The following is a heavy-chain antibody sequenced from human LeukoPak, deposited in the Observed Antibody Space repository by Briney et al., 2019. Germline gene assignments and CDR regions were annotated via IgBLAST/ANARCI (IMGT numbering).Heavy chain of an antibody. CDR3: GKDRELGY. V-gene: IGHV3-23*01. Sequence: GGSLRLSCAASGFTFSSSSMSWVRQAPGEGLEWVSAITTNGGSTFYADSVKGRFTISRDNSKNTLFLQMDGLRAEDTAVYYCGKDRELGYWGQGTLVTVSS. CDR2: ITTNGGST. D-gene: IGHD2/OR15-2a*01. CDR1: GFTFSSSS. J-gene: IGHJ4*02.